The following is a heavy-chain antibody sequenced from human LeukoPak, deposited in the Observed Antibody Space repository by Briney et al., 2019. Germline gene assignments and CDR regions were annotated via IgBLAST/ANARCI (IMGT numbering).Heavy chain of an antibody. J-gene: IGHJ3*02. CDR3: AREYYYDSSDAFDI. V-gene: IGHV3-21*01. CDR2: ISTSSSYI. Sequence: GGSPRLSCAASGFTFSSYSMNWVRQAPGKGLEWVSSISTSSSYIYYADSLKGRFTISRDNAKDSLYLQMNSLRAEDTAVYYCAREYYYDSSDAFDIWGQGTMATVSS. D-gene: IGHD3-22*01. CDR1: GFTFSSYS.